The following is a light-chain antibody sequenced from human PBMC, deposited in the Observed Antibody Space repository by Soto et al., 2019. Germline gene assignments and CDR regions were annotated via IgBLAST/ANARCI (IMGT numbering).Light chain of an antibody. J-gene: IGKJ1*01. CDR1: QTVTSIY. CDR3: QHYGSSQWT. CDR2: RVS. V-gene: IGKV3-20*01. Sequence: EIVLTQSPGTLSLSPGERATLSCRASQTVTSIYLAWYQQKPGQAPRPLIYRVSSRATGIPDRFSGSGSGTDFTLTISRLEPEDFAVYYCQHYGSSQWTFGQGTKVEIK.